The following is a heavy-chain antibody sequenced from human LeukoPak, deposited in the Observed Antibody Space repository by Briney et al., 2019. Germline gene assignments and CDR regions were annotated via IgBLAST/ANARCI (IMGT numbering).Heavy chain of an antibody. D-gene: IGHD3-16*01. Sequence: ASVKVSCTASGYTFTGYYMHWVRQAPGQGLEWMGWINPNSGGTNYAQKFQGRVTMTRDTSISTAYMELSRLRSDDTAVYYCARASTITSYYGMDVWGQGTTVTVSS. V-gene: IGHV1-2*02. CDR3: ARASTITSYYGMDV. CDR2: INPNSGGT. J-gene: IGHJ6*02. CDR1: GYTFTGYY.